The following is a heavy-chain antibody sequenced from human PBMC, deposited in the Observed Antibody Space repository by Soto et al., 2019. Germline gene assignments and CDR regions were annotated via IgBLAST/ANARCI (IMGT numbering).Heavy chain of an antibody. CDR3: AIKPRDDDMISGGFDY. CDR2: ISSGGSVI. Sequence: QVQLVESGGGLVKPGGSLRLSCVASGFTFSDYYMSWFRQAPGKGLEWVSYISSGGSVIYSADSMKGQFTISRDNAKNTLYQQVNSLTAEDTAVYYCAIKPRDDDMISGGFDYWGQGTLVTVSS. D-gene: IGHD3-10*01. V-gene: IGHV3-11*01. CDR1: GFTFSDYY. J-gene: IGHJ4*01.